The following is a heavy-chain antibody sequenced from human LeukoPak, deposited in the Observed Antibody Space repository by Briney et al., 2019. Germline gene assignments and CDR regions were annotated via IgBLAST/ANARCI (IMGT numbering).Heavy chain of an antibody. J-gene: IGHJ5*02. D-gene: IGHD6-13*01. Sequence: GGSLRLSCAASGFTFDDYAMHWVRQAPGKGLEWVSAISGSGGSTYYADSVKGRFTNSRDNSKNTLYLQMNSLRAEDTAVYYCAKDLGAAGFNWFDPWGQGTLVTVSS. CDR1: GFTFDDYA. V-gene: IGHV3-23*01. CDR3: AKDLGAAGFNWFDP. CDR2: ISGSGGST.